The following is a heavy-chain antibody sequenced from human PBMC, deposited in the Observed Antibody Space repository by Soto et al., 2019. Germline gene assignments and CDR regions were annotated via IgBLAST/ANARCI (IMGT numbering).Heavy chain of an antibody. CDR2: IDPSDSRT. V-gene: IGHV5-10-1*01. Sequence: PGESLKISCEASGYMFPIYHISWVRQMPGKGLEWVGKIDPSDSRTMYRPSSRARITISVDKSINTAYLQWSSLKASDTAMYYCARREVATIKGAFDYWGQGTLVTV. CDR3: ARREVATIKGAFDY. J-gene: IGHJ4*02. CDR1: GYMFPIYH. D-gene: IGHD5-12*01.